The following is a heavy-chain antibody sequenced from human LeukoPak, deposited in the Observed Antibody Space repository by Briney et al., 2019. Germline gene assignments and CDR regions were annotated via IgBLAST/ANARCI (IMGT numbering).Heavy chain of an antibody. CDR2: ISYDGSNK. CDR3: ARAIYMDV. Sequence: PGGSLRLSCAASGFTFSNYAMHWVRQAPGKGLEWVAVISYDGSNKYYEDSVKGRFSISRDNSKKTLFLQMNSLRAEDTAVYYCARAIYMDVWGKGTTVTISS. J-gene: IGHJ6*03. CDR1: GFTFSNYA. D-gene: IGHD2-21*01. V-gene: IGHV3-30*03.